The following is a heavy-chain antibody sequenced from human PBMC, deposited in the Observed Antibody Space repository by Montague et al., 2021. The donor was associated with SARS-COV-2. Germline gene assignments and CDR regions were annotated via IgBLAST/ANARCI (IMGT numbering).Heavy chain of an antibody. CDR2: IYLSGET. D-gene: IGHD2-15*01. CDR1: GDSISKDNW. J-gene: IGHJ6*02. V-gene: IGHV4-4*02. Sequence: SETLSLTCTVSGDSISKDNWWSWVRQAPGKGLVWLAEIYLSGETNYNPSLKSRVTISVDKSKNQFSLRPASVTAADTAIYYCQTAGYCAGNSCRSRYYYYDMDVWGQGTTVIVSS. CDR3: QTAGYCAGNSCRSRYYYYDMDV.